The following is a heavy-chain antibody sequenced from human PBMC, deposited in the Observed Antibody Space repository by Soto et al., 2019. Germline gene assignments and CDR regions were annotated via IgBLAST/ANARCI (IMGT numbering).Heavy chain of an antibody. Sequence: QVHLQQWGAGLLKPSETLSLTCAVNGGAFNGYYWTWIRQSPGKGLQWIGEINHSGTVDYNPSLKSRVTFSIDTSQQQFSLTLPSVTAADTAVYYCARAGAALVRGSIGGFDYWGQVTLVTVSS. J-gene: IGHJ4*02. CDR3: ARAGAALVRGSIGGFDY. D-gene: IGHD3-10*01. CDR1: GGAFNGYY. V-gene: IGHV4-34*01. CDR2: INHSGTV.